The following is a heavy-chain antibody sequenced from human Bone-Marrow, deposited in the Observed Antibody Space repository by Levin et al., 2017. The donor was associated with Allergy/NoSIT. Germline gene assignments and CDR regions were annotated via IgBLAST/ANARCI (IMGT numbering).Heavy chain of an antibody. CDR2: IYHSGST. Sequence: PSETLSLTCAVSGGSISSGGYSWSWIRQPPGKGLEWIGYIYHSGSTYYNPSLKSRVTISVDRSKNQFSLKLSSVTAADTAVYYCARVVKDYYGSGKVWDYWGQGTLVTVSS. CDR3: ARVVKDYYGSGKVWDY. V-gene: IGHV4-30-2*01. J-gene: IGHJ4*02. D-gene: IGHD3-10*01. CDR1: GGSISSGGYS.